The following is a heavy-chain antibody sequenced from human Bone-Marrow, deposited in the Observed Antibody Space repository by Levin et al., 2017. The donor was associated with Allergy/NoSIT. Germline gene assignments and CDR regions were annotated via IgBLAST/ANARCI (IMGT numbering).Heavy chain of an antibody. Sequence: PGGSLRLSCAASGFTFSSYAMSWVRQAPGKGLEWVSAISGSDGSTYYADSVKGRFTISRDNSKNTLYLQMNSLRAEDTAVYYCAKADSSGWIHFDYWGQGTLVTVSS. CDR2: ISGSDGST. V-gene: IGHV3-23*01. J-gene: IGHJ4*02. CDR3: AKADSSGWIHFDY. D-gene: IGHD6-19*01. CDR1: GFTFSSYA.